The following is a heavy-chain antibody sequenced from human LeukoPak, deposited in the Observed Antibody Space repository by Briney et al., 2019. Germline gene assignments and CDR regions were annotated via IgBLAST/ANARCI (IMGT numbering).Heavy chain of an antibody. CDR3: ATSPVYSYGHPYYFDY. D-gene: IGHD5-18*01. CDR2: INQDGSEK. V-gene: IGHV3-7*01. CDR1: GFTFSSYW. Sequence: TGGSLRLSCATSGFTFSSYWMSWVRQAPGKGLEWVAYINQDGSEKNYADSVKGRFTISRDNAKNSLYLQMNSLRAEDTAVYYCATSPVYSYGHPYYFDYWGQGTLVTVSS. J-gene: IGHJ4*02.